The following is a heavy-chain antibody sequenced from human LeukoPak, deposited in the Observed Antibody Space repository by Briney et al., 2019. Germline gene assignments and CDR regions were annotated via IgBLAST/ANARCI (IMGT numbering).Heavy chain of an antibody. CDR1: EFTVSSNY. V-gene: IGHV3-66*01. CDR3: ASVVATIRYAFDI. CDR2: IYSGGST. Sequence: GGSLRLSCAASEFTVSSNYMSWVRQAPGKGLEWVSLIYSGGSTYYADSVKGRFTISRDNSKNTLYLQMNSLRAEDTAVYYCASVVATIRYAFDIWGQGTMVTVSS. D-gene: IGHD5-24*01. J-gene: IGHJ3*02.